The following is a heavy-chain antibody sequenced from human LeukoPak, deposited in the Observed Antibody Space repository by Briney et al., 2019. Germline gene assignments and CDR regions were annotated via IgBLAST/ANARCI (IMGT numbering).Heavy chain of an antibody. D-gene: IGHD3-16*01. CDR3: ARLTPPFDY. CDR1: GFTFSSYW. CDR2: INSDGSST. V-gene: IGHV3-74*01. J-gene: IGHJ4*02. Sequence: GGSLRLPCAASGFTFSSYWMHWFRQAPGKGLVWVARINSDGSSTNYADSVKGRFTIPRNNAKSTLYLQMNSLRAEDTAVYYCARLTPPFDYWGQGTLVTVSS.